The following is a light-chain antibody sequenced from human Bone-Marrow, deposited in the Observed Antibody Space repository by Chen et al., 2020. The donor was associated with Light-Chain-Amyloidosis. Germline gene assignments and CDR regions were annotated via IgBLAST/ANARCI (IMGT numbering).Light chain of an antibody. V-gene: IGLV3-21*02. CDR3: QVWDRSSDRPV. CDR2: DDS. J-gene: IGLJ3*02. CDR1: NIGSTS. Sequence: SYVLTQPSSLSVVPGQTATIACGGNNIGSTSVHWYQQTPGQAPLLVVYDDSDRPSGIPERLSGDNSGNTATLTISRVEAGDEADYYCQVWDRSSDRPVFGGGTKLTVL.